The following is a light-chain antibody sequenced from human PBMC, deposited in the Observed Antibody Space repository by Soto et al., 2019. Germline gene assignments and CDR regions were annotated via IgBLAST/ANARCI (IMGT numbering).Light chain of an antibody. CDR3: SSYTRSSTRV. V-gene: IGLV2-14*01. Sequence: QSVLTQPASVSGSPGQSITISCTGTSSDVGGYNYVSWYQQHPGKAPKLMIYEVSNRPSGVSNRFSGSKSGNTASLTISRLQAEDEADYYCSSYTRSSTRVFGGGTKLTGL. J-gene: IGLJ2*01. CDR2: EVS. CDR1: SSDVGGYNY.